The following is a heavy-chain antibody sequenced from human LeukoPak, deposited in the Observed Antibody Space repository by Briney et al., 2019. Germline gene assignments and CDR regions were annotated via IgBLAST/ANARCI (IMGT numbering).Heavy chain of an antibody. Sequence: ASVKVSCKASGYTFTSYYMHWVRQAPGQGLEWMGIINPSGGSTSYAQKFQGRVTMTRDTSTSTVYMELSSLRSEDTAVYYCARYPGIAVAGIPGDYWGQGILVTVSS. CDR3: ARYPGIAVAGIPGDY. V-gene: IGHV1-46*01. CDR1: GYTFTSYY. D-gene: IGHD6-19*01. CDR2: INPSGGST. J-gene: IGHJ4*02.